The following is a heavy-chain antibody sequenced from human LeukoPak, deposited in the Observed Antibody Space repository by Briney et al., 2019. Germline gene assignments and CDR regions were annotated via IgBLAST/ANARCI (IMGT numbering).Heavy chain of an antibody. Sequence: EASVKVSCKASGYTFTGYYMHWARQAPGQGLEWMGWINPNTGGPNYEQKFQGRVTMTRDTSTSTAYMELSRLRSDDTAVYYCARGGRIDASGTGGDYWGQGTLVTVSS. CDR1: GYTFTGYY. D-gene: IGHD6-13*01. V-gene: IGHV1-2*02. J-gene: IGHJ4*02. CDR3: ARGGRIDASGTGGDY. CDR2: INPNTGGP.